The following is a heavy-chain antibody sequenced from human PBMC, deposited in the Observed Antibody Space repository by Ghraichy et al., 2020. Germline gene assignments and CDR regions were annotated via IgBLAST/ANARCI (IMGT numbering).Heavy chain of an antibody. CDR2: ISGSGGST. J-gene: IGHJ5*02. Sequence: GESLNISCAASGFTFSSYAMSWVRQAPGKGLEWVSGISGSGGSTYYADSVKGRFTISRDNSKNTLYLQMNSLRAEDTAVYYCAKWKATISLDPWGQGTLVTVSS. V-gene: IGHV3-23*01. CDR3: AKWKATISLDP. CDR1: GFTFSSYA. D-gene: IGHD5-12*01.